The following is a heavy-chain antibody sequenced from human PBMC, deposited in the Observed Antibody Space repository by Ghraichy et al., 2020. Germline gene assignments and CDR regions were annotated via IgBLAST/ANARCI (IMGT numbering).Heavy chain of an antibody. J-gene: IGHJ3*02. CDR1: GGSFSGYY. D-gene: IGHD3-22*01. V-gene: IGHV4-34*01. Sequence: SETLSLTCAVYGGSFSGYYWSWIRQPPGKGLEWIGEINHSGSTNYNPSLKSRVTISVDTSKNQFSLKLSSVTAADTAVYYCARRTAVRSGYYYVGNAFDIWGQGTMVTVSS. CDR2: INHSGST. CDR3: ARRTAVRSGYYYVGNAFDI.